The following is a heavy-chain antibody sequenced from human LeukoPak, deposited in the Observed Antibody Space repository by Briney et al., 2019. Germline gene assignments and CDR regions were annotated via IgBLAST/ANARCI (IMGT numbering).Heavy chain of an antibody. CDR1: GYSISGGYY. Sequence: SETLSLTCTVSGYSISGGYYWGWIRQPPGKGLEWIGSIYHSGSTYYNPSLKSRVTISVDTSKNQFSLKLSSVTAADTAVYYCASLYSGYYYFDYWGQGTLVTVSS. CDR2: IYHSGST. J-gene: IGHJ4*02. CDR3: ASLYSGYYYFDY. D-gene: IGHD5-12*01. V-gene: IGHV4-38-2*02.